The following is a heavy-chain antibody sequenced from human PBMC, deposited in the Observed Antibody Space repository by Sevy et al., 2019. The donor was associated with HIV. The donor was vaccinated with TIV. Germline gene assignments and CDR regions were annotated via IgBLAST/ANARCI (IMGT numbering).Heavy chain of an antibody. D-gene: IGHD5-18*01. J-gene: IGHJ4*02. V-gene: IGHV1-2*02. CDR1: GYSFTGQY. CDR2: INPNSGAT. CDR3: ARDLRVRGYSYGSFDY. Sequence: ASVKVSCQASGYSFTGQYMHWVRQAPGQGLEWMGWINPNSGATNYAQEFQGRVTMTRDTSISTAYMELSGLKFDDTAVYYCARDLRVRGYSYGSFDYWGQGTLVTVSS.